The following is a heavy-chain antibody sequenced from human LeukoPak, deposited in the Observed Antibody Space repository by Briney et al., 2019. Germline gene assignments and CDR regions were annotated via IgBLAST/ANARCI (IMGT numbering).Heavy chain of an antibody. J-gene: IGHJ6*02. CDR3: ARLYGDYLPSYYYYYGMDV. CDR1: GGSVSSGSYY. CDR2: IYYRGST. V-gene: IGHV4-61*01. Sequence: PSETLSLTCTVSGGSVSSGSYYWSWIRQPPGKGLEWIGYIYYRGSTNYNPSLKSRVTISVDTSKNQFSLKLSSVTAADTAVYYCARLYGDYLPSYYYYYGMDVWGQGTTVTVSS. D-gene: IGHD4-17*01.